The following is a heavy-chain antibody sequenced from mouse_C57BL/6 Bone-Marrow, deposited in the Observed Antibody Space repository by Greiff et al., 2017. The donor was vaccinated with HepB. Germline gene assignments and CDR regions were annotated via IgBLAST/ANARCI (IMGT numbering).Heavy chain of an antibody. V-gene: IGHV5-17*01. J-gene: IGHJ4*01. D-gene: IGHD6-1*01. CDR2: ISSGSSTI. CDR1: GFTFSDYG. Sequence: EVQGVESGGGLVKPGGSLKLSCAASGFTFSDYGMHWVRQAPEKGLEWVAYISSGSSTIYYADTVQGRFPISRDNAKNTLFLQMTSLRSEDTAMYYCARSHVGLHYYAMDYWGQGTSVTVSS. CDR3: ARSHVGLHYYAMDY.